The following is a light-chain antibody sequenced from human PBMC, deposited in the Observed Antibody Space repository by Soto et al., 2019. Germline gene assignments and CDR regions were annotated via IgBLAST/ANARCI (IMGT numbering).Light chain of an antibody. Sequence: DIQMTQSPSSLSASLVARVTITCRASQNIFSYLSWYQHKPGKAPKLLIYAASSLQSGVPSRFRGSGSGTDFTLTISNLQPEDFATYYCQQLYSHPLTFGGGTKVDI. CDR2: AAS. CDR3: QQLYSHPLT. V-gene: IGKV1-39*01. J-gene: IGKJ4*01. CDR1: QNIFSY.